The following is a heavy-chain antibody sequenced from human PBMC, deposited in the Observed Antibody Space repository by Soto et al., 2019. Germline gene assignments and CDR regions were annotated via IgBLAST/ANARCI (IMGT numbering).Heavy chain of an antibody. CDR2: IGNRGSAT. D-gene: IGHD2-21*01. CDR3: VKGSSRDGYF. V-gene: IGHV3-23*01. Sequence: CSAAGFTFSTYAMTWVRQAPGKGLEWVSSIGNRGSATYYADSVKGRFTISRDNSKNTLYLQMNSLRVEDTALYYCVKGSSRDGYFWGQGTLVTVSS. CDR1: GFTFSTYA. J-gene: IGHJ4*02.